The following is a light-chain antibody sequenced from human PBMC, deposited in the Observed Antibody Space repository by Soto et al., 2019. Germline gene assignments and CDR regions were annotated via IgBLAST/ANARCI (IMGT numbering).Light chain of an antibody. Sequence: QSALTQPASVSGSPGQSITISCTCTNSDIGFYKYVSWYQQHPGEAPKLIIYEVAKRPSGVSSRFAGSKSGNTASLTISGLQAEDEADYHCSSYTSSSPLYVFGTGTNLTVL. V-gene: IGLV2-14*01. CDR1: NSDIGFYKY. J-gene: IGLJ1*01. CDR2: EVA. CDR3: SSYTSSSPLYV.